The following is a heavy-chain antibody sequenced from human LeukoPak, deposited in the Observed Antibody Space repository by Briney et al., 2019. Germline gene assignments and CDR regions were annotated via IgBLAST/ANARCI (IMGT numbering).Heavy chain of an antibody. D-gene: IGHD6-13*01. Sequence: ASVKVSCKASGYTFTGYYMHWVRQAPGQGLEWMGWINPNSGGTNYAQKFQGWVTMTRDTSISTAYLQWSSLKASDTAMYYCARQGTSGGIAAAGSFDYWGQGTLVTVSS. CDR2: INPNSGGT. V-gene: IGHV1-2*04. CDR3: ARQGTSGGIAAAGSFDY. J-gene: IGHJ4*02. CDR1: GYTFTGYY.